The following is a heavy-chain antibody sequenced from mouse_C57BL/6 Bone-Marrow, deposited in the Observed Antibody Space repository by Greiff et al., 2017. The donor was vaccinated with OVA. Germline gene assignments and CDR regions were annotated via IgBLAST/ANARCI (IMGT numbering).Heavy chain of an antibody. J-gene: IGHJ2*01. D-gene: IGHD3-2*02. CDR2: IDPETGGT. V-gene: IGHV1-15*01. CDR1: GYTFTDYE. CDR3: TRRSSEYFDY. Sequence: VQVVESGAELVRPGASVTLSCKASGYTFTDYEMHWVKQTPVHGLEWIGAIDPETGGTAYNQKFKGKAILTADKSSSTAYMELRSLTSEDSAVYYCTRRSSEYFDYWGQGTTLTVSS.